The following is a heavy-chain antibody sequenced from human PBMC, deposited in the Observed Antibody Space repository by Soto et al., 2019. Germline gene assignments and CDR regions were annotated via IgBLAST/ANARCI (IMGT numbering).Heavy chain of an antibody. Sequence: EVQLLESGGGLVQPGGSLRLSCAASGFTFSSYDMSWVRQAPGNGLVWVSAITGSGGSTYYADSVKGRFTISRDHSKTTLYLQMNSLRADDTAAYYSAKGRPRNCVGICSNWFDPWGQGTLVTVSS. J-gene: IGHJ5*02. V-gene: IGHV3-23*01. CDR2: ITGSGGST. CDR3: AKGRPRNCVGICSNWFDP. CDR1: GFTFSSYD. D-gene: IGHD2-15*01.